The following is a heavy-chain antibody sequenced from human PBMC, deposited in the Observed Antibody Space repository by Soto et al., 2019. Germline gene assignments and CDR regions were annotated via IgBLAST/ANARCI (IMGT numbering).Heavy chain of an antibody. CDR2: IYYSGST. CDR1: GGSISSGGYY. V-gene: IGHV4-31*03. D-gene: IGHD1-26*01. CDR3: ARDGWELLSVGAFDI. J-gene: IGHJ3*02. Sequence: PSETLSLTCTVSGGSISSGGYYWSWIRQHPGKGLEWIGYIYYSGSTHYNPSLKSRVTISVDTSKNQFSLKLSSVTAADTAVYYCARDGWELLSVGAFDIWGQGTMVT.